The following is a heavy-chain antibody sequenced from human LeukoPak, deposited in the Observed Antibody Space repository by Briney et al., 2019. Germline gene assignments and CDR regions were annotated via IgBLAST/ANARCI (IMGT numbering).Heavy chain of an antibody. J-gene: IGHJ4*02. CDR2: ISAYNGNT. V-gene: IGHV1-18*01. Sequence: GASVKVSCKSSGYTFTSYGISWVRQAPGQGLEWMGWISAYNGNTNYAQKLQGRVTMTTDTSTSTAYMELRSLRSEDTAVYYCARDLTPYSYAQSGFDYWGQGTLVTVSS. D-gene: IGHD5-18*01. CDR3: ARDLTPYSYAQSGFDY. CDR1: GYTFTSYG.